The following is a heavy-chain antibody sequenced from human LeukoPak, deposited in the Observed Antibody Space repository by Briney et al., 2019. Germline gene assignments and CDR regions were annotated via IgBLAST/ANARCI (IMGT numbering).Heavy chain of an antibody. J-gene: IGHJ6*03. Sequence: PSETLSLTCAVSGYFISSGYYWGWIRQPPGKALEWIGSLYHSGSTYCNPSLKSRVTISVDTTKNQLSLKLSSVTAADTAVYYCARDRGAVTPLYYMDVWGKGTTVTVSS. CDR2: LYHSGST. CDR1: GYFISSGYY. D-gene: IGHD6-19*01. V-gene: IGHV4-38-2*02. CDR3: ARDRGAVTPLYYMDV.